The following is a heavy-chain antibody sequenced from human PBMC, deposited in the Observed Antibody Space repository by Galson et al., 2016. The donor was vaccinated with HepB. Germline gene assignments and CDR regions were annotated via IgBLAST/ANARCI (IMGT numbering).Heavy chain of an antibody. J-gene: IGHJ4*02. CDR2: INPSSGGT. CDR3: SRHHQRSGSGSYHSDFDY. Sequence: SVKVSCKASGYTFTDYYIHWVRQAPGQGPEWMGWINPSSGGTKYVQKFQGRVTMTGDTSINTAYMELTRVRSDDTAVYYCSRHHQRSGSGSYHSDFDYWGQGTLVTVAS. V-gene: IGHV1-2*02. CDR1: GYTFTDYY. D-gene: IGHD3-10*01.